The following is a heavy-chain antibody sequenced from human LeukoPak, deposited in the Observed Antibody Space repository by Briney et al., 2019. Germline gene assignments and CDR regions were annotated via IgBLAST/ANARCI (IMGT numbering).Heavy chain of an antibody. D-gene: IGHD3-10*01. CDR2: INPNNGGT. CDR1: GYTFTGYY. Sequence: ASAKVSCKASGYTFTGYYMHWVRQAPGQGLEWMGWINPNNGGTNYAQKFQGRVTMTRDMSISAAYMELSRLRSDDTAVYYCASRDGSGSYYTDYWGQGTLVTVSS. V-gene: IGHV1-2*02. CDR3: ASRDGSGSYYTDY. J-gene: IGHJ4*02.